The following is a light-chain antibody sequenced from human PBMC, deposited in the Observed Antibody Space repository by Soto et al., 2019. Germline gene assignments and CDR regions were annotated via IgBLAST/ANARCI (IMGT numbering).Light chain of an antibody. CDR1: QDISSW. J-gene: IGKJ4*01. CDR2: AAS. V-gene: IGKV1-12*01. CDR3: QQANSFPLT. Sequence: DIQMNQSPSSVSASVGDRVTITCRASQDISSWLAWYQQKPGKAPKLLIYAASSLHSGVPPRFSGSKSGTDFTLTISSLQPEDSASYYCQQANSFPLTFGGGTKVEIK.